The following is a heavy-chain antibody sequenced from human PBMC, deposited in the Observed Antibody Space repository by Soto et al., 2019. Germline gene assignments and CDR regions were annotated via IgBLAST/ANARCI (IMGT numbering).Heavy chain of an antibody. CDR2: IYSSGST. CDR3: ARGQRFSDWFAP. J-gene: IGHJ5*02. V-gene: IGHV4-4*07. Sequence: PSETLSLTCTVTGGTISGYYWTWIRQSAGGGLEWIGRIYSSGSTNYNPSLKSRVTISLDTSMNHFSLRLSSVTAADTAVYYCARGQRFSDWFAPWGQGTVVTVS. CDR1: GGTISGYY. D-gene: IGHD3-3*01.